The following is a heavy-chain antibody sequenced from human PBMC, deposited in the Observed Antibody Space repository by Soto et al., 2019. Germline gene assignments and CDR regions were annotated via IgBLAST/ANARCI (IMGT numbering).Heavy chain of an antibody. CDR1: GFTVSSNY. CDR2: IYSGGST. V-gene: IGHV3-66*01. Sequence: EVQLVESGGGLVQPGGSLRLSCAASGFTVSSNYMSWVRQAPGKGLEWVSVIYSGGSTYYADSVKGRFTISRDNSKNTLYLQMNSLRAEDTAVYYCARGLTVTKGPLGYWGQGTLVTVSS. J-gene: IGHJ4*02. CDR3: ARGLTVTKGPLGY. D-gene: IGHD4-17*01.